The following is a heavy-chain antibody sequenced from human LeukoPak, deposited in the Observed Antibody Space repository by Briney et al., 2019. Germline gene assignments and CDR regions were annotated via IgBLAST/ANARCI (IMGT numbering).Heavy chain of an antibody. V-gene: IGHV3-48*01. CDR2: ISSSSSSI. CDR1: GFTFSSYS. D-gene: IGHD6-13*01. CDR3: VIAPTPYDAFDI. J-gene: IGHJ3*02. Sequence: EGSLRLSCAASGFTFSSYSMNWVRQAPGKGLEWVSYISSSSSSIYYADSVKGRFTISRDNAKNSLYLQMNSLRAEDTAVYYCVIAPTPYDAFDIWGQGTMVIVSS.